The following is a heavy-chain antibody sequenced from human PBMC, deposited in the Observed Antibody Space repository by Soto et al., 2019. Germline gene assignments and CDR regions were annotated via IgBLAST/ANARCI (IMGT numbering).Heavy chain of an antibody. CDR1: GYTFNTYG. CDR3: ARPGTILGRNGMDV. D-gene: IGHD2-21*01. Sequence: QAQLVQSGAEVKKPGASVKVSCKTSGYTFNTYGISWVRQVPGQGPEWMGWISGYNGYTKYAQKSQGRVTMTTDTSTSTAYMDMSSLRSDDTAVYYGARPGTILGRNGMDVWGQGTTVIVSS. V-gene: IGHV1-18*04. CDR2: ISGYNGYT. J-gene: IGHJ6*02.